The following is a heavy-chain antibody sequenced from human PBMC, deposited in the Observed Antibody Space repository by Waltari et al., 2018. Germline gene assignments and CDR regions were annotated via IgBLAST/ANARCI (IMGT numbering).Heavy chain of an antibody. Sequence: EEQLVESGGGLAQPGESLRLSCAASGFTFSRYWMDWVRQAPGTGLVWVSRINRDGSSTTYADSVKGRFTISRDNAKNTLYVQMNRLRAEDTAVYYCARVATKTYSSPVPGRPYYYGMDVWGQGTTVTVSS. J-gene: IGHJ6*02. D-gene: IGHD6-19*01. CDR2: INRDGSST. CDR3: ARVATKTYSSPVPGRPYYYGMDV. CDR1: GFTFSRYW. V-gene: IGHV3-74*01.